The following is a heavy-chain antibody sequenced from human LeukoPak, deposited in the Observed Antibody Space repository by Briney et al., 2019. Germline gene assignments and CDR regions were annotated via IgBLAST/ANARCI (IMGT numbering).Heavy chain of an antibody. V-gene: IGHV1-18*04. D-gene: IGHD3-10*01. CDR1: GYTFTSYG. CDR3: ARDQSLWFGELFGNWFDP. J-gene: IGHJ5*02. Sequence: GASVKVSCKASGYTFTSYGISWVRQAPGQGLEWMGWISAYNGNTNYAQKLQGRVTMTTDTSTSTDYMELRSLRSDDTAVYYCARDQSLWFGELFGNWFDPWGQGTLVTVSS. CDR2: ISAYNGNT.